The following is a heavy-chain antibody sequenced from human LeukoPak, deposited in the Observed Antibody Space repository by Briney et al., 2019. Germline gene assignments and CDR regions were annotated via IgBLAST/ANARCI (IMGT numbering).Heavy chain of an antibody. Sequence: GCLRLSCADSGFTFCDYWRSWVREALGKGLGRGVSIRPDGSVEHHMDSVKGRFTISRDNAENSLFLQMNSLRAEDTAVYDCARLMGGGTTYDYWGQGTLVTVSS. J-gene: IGHJ4*02. CDR2: IRPDGSVE. V-gene: IGHV3-7*01. CDR1: GFTFCDYW. CDR3: ARLMGGGTTYDY. D-gene: IGHD1-7*01.